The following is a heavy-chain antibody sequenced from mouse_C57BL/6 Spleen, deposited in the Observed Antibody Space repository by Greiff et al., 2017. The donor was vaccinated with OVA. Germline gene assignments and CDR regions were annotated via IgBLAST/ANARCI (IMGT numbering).Heavy chain of an antibody. CDR2: ISSGGDYI. Sequence: EVHLVESGEGLVKPGGSLKLSCAASGFTFSSYAMSWVRQTPEKRLEWVAYISSGGDYIYYADTVKGRFTISRDNARNTLYLQMSSLKSEDTAMDYCTREGDYYGSGTRYFDGWGTGTTVTVSS. J-gene: IGHJ1*03. V-gene: IGHV5-9-1*02. D-gene: IGHD1-1*01. CDR1: GFTFSSYA. CDR3: TREGDYYGSGTRYFDG.